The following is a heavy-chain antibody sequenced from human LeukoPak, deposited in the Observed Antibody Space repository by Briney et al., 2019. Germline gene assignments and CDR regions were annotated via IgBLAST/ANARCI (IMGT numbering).Heavy chain of an antibody. J-gene: IGHJ4*02. V-gene: IGHV1-2*02. CDR2: INPNSGGT. CDR1: GYTSTDYY. D-gene: IGHD3-22*01. Sequence: GASVKVSCKASGYTSTDYYMHWVRQAPGQGLEWMGWINPNSGGTHYAQKFQGRVTMTRDTSISTAYMDLSRLRSDDTAVYYCAREAGGDNYYDSSGYFFDYWGQGTLVTVSS. CDR3: AREAGGDNYYDSSGYFFDY.